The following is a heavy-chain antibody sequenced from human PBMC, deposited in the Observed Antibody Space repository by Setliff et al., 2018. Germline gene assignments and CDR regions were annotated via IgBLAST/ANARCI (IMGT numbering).Heavy chain of an antibody. CDR3: ARLFLFSGSEIYNYFDS. CDR2: IYYSGTT. Sequence: SETLSLTCTVSGGSISSGSFYWSWIRQPPGEGLEWIATIYYSGTTYYNPSLKSRVTISMDTSKNQFSLKLSSVTAADTAVYYCARLFLFSGSEIYNYFDSWGQGILVTVSS. J-gene: IGHJ4*02. V-gene: IGHV4-39*01. CDR1: GGSISSGSFY. D-gene: IGHD3-10*01.